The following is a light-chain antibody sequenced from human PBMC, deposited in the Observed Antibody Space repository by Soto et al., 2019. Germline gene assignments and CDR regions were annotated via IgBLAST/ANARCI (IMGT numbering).Light chain of an antibody. CDR1: SSNIGSNY. Sequence: QSVLTQPPSAFGTPGQRVTISCSGSSSNIGSNYVYWYQQLPGTAPKLLIYRNNQRPSGVPDRFSGSKSGTSASLAITGLQAEDEADYYCQTYDSSLSGLFVFGTGTKVTVL. V-gene: IGLV1-47*01. CDR3: QTYDSSLSGLFV. CDR2: RNN. J-gene: IGLJ1*01.